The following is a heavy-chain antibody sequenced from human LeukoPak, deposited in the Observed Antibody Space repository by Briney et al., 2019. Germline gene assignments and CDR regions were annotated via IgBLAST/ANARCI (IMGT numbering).Heavy chain of an antibody. CDR3: AKHISCASGDAYSSGDAFDV. CDR2: IYYSGTT. Sequence: SETLTLTCTASGASIDNYYWSWVRQAPGKGLEWLGYIYYSGTTNYNPSLKSRFTISRDNSENQFSLNLSSVTAEDTAFYYCAKHISCASGDAYSSGDAFDVWGQGTPVTVSS. D-gene: IGHD2-21*01. V-gene: IGHV4-59*08. J-gene: IGHJ3*01. CDR1: GASIDNYY.